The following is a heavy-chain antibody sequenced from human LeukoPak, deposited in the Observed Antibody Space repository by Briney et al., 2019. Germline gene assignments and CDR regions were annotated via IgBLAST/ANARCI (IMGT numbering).Heavy chain of an antibody. CDR1: GGSISSYY. Sequence: SETLSLTCTVSGGSISSYYWSWIPQPPGKGLECIGYIYYSGSTNYNPSLKSRVTISVDTSKNQFSLKLSSVTAADTAVYYCARVEAEMATESGWFDPWGQGTLVTVSS. CDR2: IYYSGST. D-gene: IGHD5-24*01. CDR3: ARVEAEMATESGWFDP. J-gene: IGHJ5*02. V-gene: IGHV4-59*01.